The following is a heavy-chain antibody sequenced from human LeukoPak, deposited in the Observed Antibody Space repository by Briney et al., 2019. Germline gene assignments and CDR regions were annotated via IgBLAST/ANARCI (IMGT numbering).Heavy chain of an antibody. Sequence: SETLSLTCTVSGYSISSGYYWGWIRQPPGKGLEWIGSIYHSGSTYYNPSLKSRVTISVDTSKNQFSLKLRSVTAADTAVYYCGRTRSRTNYDSSGYPYWGQGTLVTVSS. J-gene: IGHJ4*02. D-gene: IGHD3-22*01. CDR3: GRTRSRTNYDSSGYPY. CDR1: GYSISSGYY. CDR2: IYHSGST. V-gene: IGHV4-38-2*02.